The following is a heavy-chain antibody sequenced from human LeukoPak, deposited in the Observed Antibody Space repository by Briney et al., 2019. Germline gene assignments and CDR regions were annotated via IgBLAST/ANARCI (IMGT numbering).Heavy chain of an antibody. Sequence: SETLSLTCTVSGGSISSSSYYWSWIRQPPGKGLEWIGYIYYSGSTNYNPSLKSRVTISVDTSKNQFSLKLSSVTAADTAVYYCASGSYYYYYYMDVWGKGTTVTVSS. CDR3: ASGSYYYYYYMDV. D-gene: IGHD1-26*01. J-gene: IGHJ6*03. CDR1: GGSISSSSYY. CDR2: IYYSGST. V-gene: IGHV4-61*01.